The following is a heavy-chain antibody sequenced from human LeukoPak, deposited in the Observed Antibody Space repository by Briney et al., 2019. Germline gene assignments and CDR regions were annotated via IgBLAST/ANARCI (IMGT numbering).Heavy chain of an antibody. CDR2: ISYSGNT. J-gene: IGHJ4*02. CDR3: ASEEVWELERTFDY. Sequence: KASETLSLTCTVSGDSISSYYWSWIRQPPGKGPEWIGYISYSGNTNYNPSLKSRVTISVDTSKNQFSLKLSSVTAADTAVYYCASEEVWELERTFDYWGQGTLVTVSS. CDR1: GDSISSYY. D-gene: IGHD1-26*01. V-gene: IGHV4-59*12.